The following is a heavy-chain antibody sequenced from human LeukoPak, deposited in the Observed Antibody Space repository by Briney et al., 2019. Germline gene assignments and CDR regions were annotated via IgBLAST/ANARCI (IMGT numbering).Heavy chain of an antibody. Sequence: GGSLRLSWAASGFTFSSYSINWVRQAPGKGLEWGSSISSSSSYIYYADSVKGRFTISRDNAKTSLYLQMNSMRAEDTAVYYCARASRGDYGDFPEYWGQGTLVTVSS. CDR1: GFTFSSYS. J-gene: IGHJ4*02. V-gene: IGHV3-21*01. D-gene: IGHD4-17*01. CDR3: ARASRGDYGDFPEY. CDR2: ISSSSSYI.